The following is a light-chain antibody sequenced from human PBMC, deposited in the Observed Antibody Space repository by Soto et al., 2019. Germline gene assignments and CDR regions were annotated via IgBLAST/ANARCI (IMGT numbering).Light chain of an antibody. J-gene: IGKJ4*01. V-gene: IGKV3-11*01. CDR2: DAS. CDR3: QQRSNLPLT. Sequence: EIVLTQSPATMSLSPGDRATLSCRASQSVSSYLAWYQQKPGQAPRLLIYDASNCATGIPARFSGSGSGTDFTLTICSREPEDFAVYYCQQRSNLPLTFGGGTKVEIK. CDR1: QSVSSY.